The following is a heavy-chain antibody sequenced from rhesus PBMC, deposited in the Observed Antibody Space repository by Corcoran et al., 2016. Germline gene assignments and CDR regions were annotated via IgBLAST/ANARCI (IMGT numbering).Heavy chain of an antibody. CDR2: INPSNGNT. CDR3: ARVGGVPFDY. V-gene: IGHV1-200*01. D-gene: IGHD3-34*01. J-gene: IGHJ4*01. Sequence: QVQLVQSGAEVKKPGASVKLSCKASGYTFTSDSINWVRQAPEQGREWMGSINPSNGNTGYAQKFQGRVTMTRDTSTSTAYMELSSLRSEDTAVYYCARVGGVPFDYWGQGVLVTVSS. CDR1: GYTFTSDS.